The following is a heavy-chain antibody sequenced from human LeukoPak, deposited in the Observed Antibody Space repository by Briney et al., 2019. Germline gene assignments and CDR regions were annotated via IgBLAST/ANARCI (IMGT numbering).Heavy chain of an antibody. Sequence: ASANVSFKSSGYTFTIYAMHWLRQAPGQRQEGMGWINAGNGKTKYSQEFQGRVTITRDTSASTDYMELSSLRSEDMAVYYCARGPPGWELLSYFDYWGQGTLVTVSS. CDR1: GYTFTIYA. D-gene: IGHD1-26*01. CDR3: ARGPPGWELLSYFDY. CDR2: INAGNGKT. J-gene: IGHJ4*02. V-gene: IGHV1-3*03.